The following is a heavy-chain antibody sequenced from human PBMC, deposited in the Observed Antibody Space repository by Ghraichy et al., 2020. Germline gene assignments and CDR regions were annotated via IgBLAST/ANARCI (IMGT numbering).Heavy chain of an antibody. CDR2: IKQDGSEK. CDR1: GFTFRNYW. J-gene: IGHJ5*01. D-gene: IGHD2-15*01. V-gene: IGHV3-7*03. CDR3: ARDVGINAWFHS. Sequence: GGSLRLSCAASGFTFRNYWMSWVRQAPGKGLEWVANIKQDGSEKYYVDSVRGRFTISRDNAENSLYLQMNSLRAEDTALYYCARDVGINAWFHSWGRGTLVTVSS.